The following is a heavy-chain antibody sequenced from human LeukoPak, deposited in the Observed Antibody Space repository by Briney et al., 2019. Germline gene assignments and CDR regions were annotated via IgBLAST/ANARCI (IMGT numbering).Heavy chain of an antibody. CDR3: ARVNYDILAGYYPGGAKGWYYYYYMDV. V-gene: IGHV3-11*01. Sequence: GGSLRLSCAASGFTFSDYYMSWLRQAPGKGLVWVSYISRSGSTIYYADSVKGRFTISRDNAKNSLYLQRNSMRAEDTAVYYCARVNYDILAGYYPGGAKGWYYYYYMDVWGKGTTVTVSS. CDR2: ISRSGSTI. J-gene: IGHJ6*03. CDR1: GFTFSDYY. D-gene: IGHD3-9*01.